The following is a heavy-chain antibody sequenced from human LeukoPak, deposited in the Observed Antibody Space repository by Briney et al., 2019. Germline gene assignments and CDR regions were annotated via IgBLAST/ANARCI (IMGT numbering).Heavy chain of an antibody. V-gene: IGHV4-38-2*02. D-gene: IGHD3-10*01. CDR3: ARGGYYYGSGSYNWFDP. CDR1: GYSISSGYY. CDR2: IYHSGST. Sequence: PSETLSLTCTVSGYSISSGYYWGWIRQPPGKGLEWIGSIYHSGSTYYDPSLKSRVTISVDTSKNQFSLKLSSVTAADTAVYYCARGGYYYGSGSYNWFDPWGQGTLVTVSS. J-gene: IGHJ5*02.